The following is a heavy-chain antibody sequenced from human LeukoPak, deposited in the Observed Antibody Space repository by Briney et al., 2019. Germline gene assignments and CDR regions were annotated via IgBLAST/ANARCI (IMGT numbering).Heavy chain of an antibody. D-gene: IGHD3-22*01. CDR1: GFTFDDYA. CDR2: ISWNSGSI. V-gene: IGHV3-9*01. CDR3: AKDSSGGYYDSSGYYYFDY. Sequence: PGRSLRLSRAASGFTFDDYAMHWVRQAPGKGLEWVSGISWNSGSIGYADSVKGRFTISRDNAKNSLYLQMNSLRAEDTALYYCAKDSSGGYYDSSGYYYFDYWGQGTLVTVSS. J-gene: IGHJ4*02.